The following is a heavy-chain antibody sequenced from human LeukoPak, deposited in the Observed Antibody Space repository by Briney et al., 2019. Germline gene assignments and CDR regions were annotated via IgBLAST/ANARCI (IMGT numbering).Heavy chain of an antibody. D-gene: IGHD4-17*01. V-gene: IGHV3-23*01. CDR1: GFTFSSYA. CDR2: ISSSGGST. Sequence: GGSLRLSCAASGFTFSSYAMSWVRQAPGKGLEWVSDISSSGGSTYYPDSVKGRFTVSRDNSKNTLYLHMNSLRAEDTAVYYCAKSGRTVTLAGDKWFDPWGQGTLVTVSS. J-gene: IGHJ5*02. CDR3: AKSGRTVTLAGDKWFDP.